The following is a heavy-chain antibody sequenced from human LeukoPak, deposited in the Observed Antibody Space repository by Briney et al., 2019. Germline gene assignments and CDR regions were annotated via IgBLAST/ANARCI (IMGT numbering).Heavy chain of an antibody. CDR3: ASLYNWNDVGLGPMDV. D-gene: IGHD1-20*01. CDR1: GGTFSSYA. J-gene: IGHJ6*03. Sequence: SVKVSCKASGGTFSSYAISWVRQAPGQGLEWMGGIIPIFGTANYAQKFQGRVTITADESTSTAYMELSSLRSEDTAVYYCASLYNWNDVGLGPMDVWGKGTTDTVSS. V-gene: IGHV1-69*13. CDR2: IIPIFGTA.